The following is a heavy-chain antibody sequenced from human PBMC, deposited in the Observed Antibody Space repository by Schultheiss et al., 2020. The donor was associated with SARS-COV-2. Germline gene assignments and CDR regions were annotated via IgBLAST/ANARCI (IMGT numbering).Heavy chain of an antibody. J-gene: IGHJ6*02. V-gene: IGHV4-39*07. CDR2: IYYSGST. D-gene: IGHD1-1*01. CDR1: GGSISSSSYY. CDR3: ARWKVSDWNPGGGMDV. Sequence: SETLSLTCTVSGGSISSSSYYWGWIRQPPGKGLEWIGSIYYSGSTYYNPSLKSRVTISVDTSKNQFSLKLSSVTAADTAVYYCARWKVSDWNPGGGMDVWGQGTTVTVSS.